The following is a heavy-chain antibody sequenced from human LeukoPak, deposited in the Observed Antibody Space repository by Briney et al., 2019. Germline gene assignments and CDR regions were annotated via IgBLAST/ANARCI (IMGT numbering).Heavy chain of an antibody. CDR3: TSPKRYGDYGNDY. D-gene: IGHD4-17*01. Sequence: PGGFLRLSCAASGFSFSGSAMHWVRQASGKGLEWVGRIRSKANSYATAYAASVNGRFTISRNDSKNTAYLQLNSLKTEDTAVYYCTSPKRYGDYGNDYWGQGTLVTVSS. J-gene: IGHJ4*02. CDR1: GFSFSGSA. CDR2: IRSKANSYAT. V-gene: IGHV3-73*01.